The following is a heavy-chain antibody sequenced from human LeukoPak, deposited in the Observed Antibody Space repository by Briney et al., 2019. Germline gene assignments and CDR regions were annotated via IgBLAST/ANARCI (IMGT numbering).Heavy chain of an antibody. V-gene: IGHV3-7*05. D-gene: IGHD3-22*01. CDR3: ARADHDRAEGAFDI. Sequence: GGSLRLSCAASGFTFSSYWMSWVRQAPGKGLEWVANIKEDGSEKFYVDSVKGRFTISRDNAKNSLYLQMNSLRAEDTAVYYCARADHDRAEGAFDIWGQGTMVTVSS. CDR1: GFTFSSYW. CDR2: IKEDGSEK. J-gene: IGHJ3*02.